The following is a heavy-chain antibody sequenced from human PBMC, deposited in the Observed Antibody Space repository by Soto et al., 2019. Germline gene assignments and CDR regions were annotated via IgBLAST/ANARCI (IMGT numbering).Heavy chain of an antibody. CDR3: AKGRYDFWSPYYFDS. Sequence: QVRLVQSGAEVRKPGSSVRVSCKASGGTFSNYAFSWVRQAPGQGLEWMGAIIPLFGTTRYAQKFQGRFTITADDSTSTAYMDLSGLRSEDTAMYYCAKGRYDFWSPYYFDSWGQGTLVTVSS. D-gene: IGHD3-3*01. V-gene: IGHV1-69*01. CDR2: IIPLFGTT. J-gene: IGHJ4*02. CDR1: GGTFSNYA.